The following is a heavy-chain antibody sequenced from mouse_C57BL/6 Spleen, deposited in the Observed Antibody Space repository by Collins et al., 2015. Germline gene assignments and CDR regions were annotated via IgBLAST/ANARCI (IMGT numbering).Heavy chain of an antibody. CDR3: ARGGGYYVRDY. J-gene: IGHJ4*01. V-gene: IGHV9-3*01. Sequence: QIQLVQSGPELKKPGETVKISCKASGYTFTTYGMSWVKQAPGKGLKWMGWINTYSGVPTYADDFKGRFAFSLETSASTAYLQINNLKNEDTATYFCARGGGYYVRDYWGQGTSVTVSS. D-gene: IGHD2-3*01. CDR2: INTYSGVP. CDR1: GYTFTTYG.